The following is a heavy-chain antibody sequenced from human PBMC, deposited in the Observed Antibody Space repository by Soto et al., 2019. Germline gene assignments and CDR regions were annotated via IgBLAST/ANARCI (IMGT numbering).Heavy chain of an antibody. V-gene: IGHV6-1*01. J-gene: IGHJ4*02. CDR1: GDSDSSNSAA. CDR2: TYYRPKVYK. D-gene: IGHD6-19*01. Sequence: QTLSLPFAISGDSDSSNSAAWNCSSQSPARVLENMGRTYYRPKVYKEYPVSVKSRITINPDTSKNQFSLQLNSVTPEDTAVYYCARDSSGIDYWGQGTLVTVSS. CDR3: ARDSSGIDY.